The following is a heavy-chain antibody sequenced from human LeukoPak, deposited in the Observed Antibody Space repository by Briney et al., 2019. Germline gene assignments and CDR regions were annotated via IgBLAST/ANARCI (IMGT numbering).Heavy chain of an antibody. J-gene: IGHJ4*02. CDR3: AKVYGSGSYYDY. CDR1: GFTFSSYA. CDR2: ISGSGGST. Sequence: PGGSLRLSCAASGFTFSSYAVSWVRQAPGKGLEWVSAISGSGGSTYYADSVKGRFTISRDNSKNTLYLQMNSLRAEDTAVYYCAKVYGSGSYYDYWGQGTLVTVSS. D-gene: IGHD3-10*01. V-gene: IGHV3-23*01.